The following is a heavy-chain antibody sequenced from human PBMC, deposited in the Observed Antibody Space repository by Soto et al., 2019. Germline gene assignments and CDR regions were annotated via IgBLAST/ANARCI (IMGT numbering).Heavy chain of an antibody. CDR1: GYTFTSYY. D-gene: IGHD3-10*01. V-gene: IGHV5-51*01. Sequence: PGESLKISCQASGYTFTSYYIIWVRQMPDKGLEWMGIIYPGDSDTRYSPSFEGQVTISADKSVGAAYLQWSSLEASDTAIYYCTRAAWFPYLSFYWGQGALVTVSS. CDR2: IYPGDSDT. CDR3: TRAAWFPYLSFY. J-gene: IGHJ4*02.